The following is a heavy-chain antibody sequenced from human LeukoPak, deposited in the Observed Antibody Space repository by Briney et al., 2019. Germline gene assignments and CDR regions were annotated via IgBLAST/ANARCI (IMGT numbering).Heavy chain of an antibody. D-gene: IGHD3-9*01. CDR3: SKEDFDR. Sequence: GGSLRLSCAASGFSFSNYWMRWVRQAPGKGLEWLAAIRQDGKEIYYPDSVKARFTISKDNTKKSVYLQMNRLRAEDTAVYYCSKEDFDRWGQGSLVTVSS. J-gene: IGHJ1*01. V-gene: IGHV3-7*01. CDR2: IRQDGKEI. CDR1: GFSFSNYW.